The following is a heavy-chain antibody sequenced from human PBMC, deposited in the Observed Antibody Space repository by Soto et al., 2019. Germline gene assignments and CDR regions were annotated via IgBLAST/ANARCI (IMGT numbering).Heavy chain of an antibody. CDR3: ARDYYDNTGNSYVDYGMDV. D-gene: IGHD3-22*01. V-gene: IGHV3-74*03. CDR1: GFTFSRYW. CDR2: IHFDGSTS. J-gene: IGHJ6*02. Sequence: GGSLRLSCAASGFTFSRYWMHWVRQAPGKGPVWVSRIHFDGSTSAYADSVKGRFTISRDNAKNTLYLQMDSLRDEDTAVYYCARDYYDNTGNSYVDYGMDVWGQGPTVSVSS.